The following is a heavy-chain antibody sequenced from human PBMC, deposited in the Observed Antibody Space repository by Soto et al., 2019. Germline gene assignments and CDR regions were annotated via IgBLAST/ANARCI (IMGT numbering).Heavy chain of an antibody. CDR2: IYSGGST. Sequence: EVRLVQTGGGLIQPGGSLRLSCTASGFTVSSNYMTWVRQAPGKGLEWVSIIYSGGSTYYADSVKGRFTISRDNSKNTLYLHMNSLRAEDTAMYYCAGYNYGSPPRAFDSWGQGTLVTVSS. J-gene: IGHJ4*02. V-gene: IGHV3-53*02. CDR1: GFTVSSNY. CDR3: AGYNYGSPPRAFDS. D-gene: IGHD5-18*01.